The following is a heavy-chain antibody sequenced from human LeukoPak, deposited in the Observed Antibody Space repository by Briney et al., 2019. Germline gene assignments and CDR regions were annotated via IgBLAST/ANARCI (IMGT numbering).Heavy chain of an antibody. Sequence: GGSLRLSCAASGFTFSSYSMNWVRQAPGKGLEWVSSISSSSSYIYYADSVKGRFTISRDNAKNSLYLQMNSLRAEDTAVYYCARRGTYYYDSSGYYYDYWGQGTLVTVSS. CDR3: ARRGTYYYDSSGYYYDY. V-gene: IGHV3-21*01. CDR1: GFTFSSYS. D-gene: IGHD3-22*01. CDR2: ISSSSSYI. J-gene: IGHJ4*02.